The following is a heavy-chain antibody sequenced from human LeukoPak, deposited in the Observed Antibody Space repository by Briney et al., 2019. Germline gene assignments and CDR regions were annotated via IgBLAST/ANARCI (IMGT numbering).Heavy chain of an antibody. CDR2: LNLEHSTY. Sequence: ASVKVSCKVSGYSLMELSTHWVRQAPGKGLERMGGLNLEHSTYVYAQRFQGRVTMTEDTTTDTAYMELTPLSSVDTAFYCCTKGVAVAGTPPGGDYWGQGTLLTVSS. V-gene: IGHV1-24*01. J-gene: IGHJ4*02. CDR1: GYSLMELS. CDR3: TKGVAVAGTPPGGDY. D-gene: IGHD6-19*01.